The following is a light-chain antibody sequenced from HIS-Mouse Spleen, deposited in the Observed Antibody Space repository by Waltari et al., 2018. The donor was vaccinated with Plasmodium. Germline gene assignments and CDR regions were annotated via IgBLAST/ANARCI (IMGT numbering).Light chain of an antibody. V-gene: IGLV3-10*01. CDR2: EDS. CDR3: YSTDSSGNHRV. CDR1: ALPTKY. J-gene: IGLJ3*02. Sequence: SYELTQPPSVSVSPGQTARITCSGDALPTKYAYWSQKKSGQAPVLIIYEDSKRPSGIPERFSGSSSGTMATLTISGAQVEDEADYYCYSTDSSGNHRVFGGGTKLTVL.